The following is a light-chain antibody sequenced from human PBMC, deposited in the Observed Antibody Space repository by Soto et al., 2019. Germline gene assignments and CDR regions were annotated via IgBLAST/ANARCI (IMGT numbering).Light chain of an antibody. CDR3: QQYNNWRT. V-gene: IGKV3-15*01. CDR1: QSVSSN. CDR2: GAS. Sequence: DIVSTQSPAPLSLSAGERATLSCRASQSVSSNLAWYQQKPGQDPRLLIYGASTRATGIPARFSSSGSGTEFTPTISRQQSDEFAFYYCQQYNNWRTFGQGTKVDIK. J-gene: IGKJ1*01.